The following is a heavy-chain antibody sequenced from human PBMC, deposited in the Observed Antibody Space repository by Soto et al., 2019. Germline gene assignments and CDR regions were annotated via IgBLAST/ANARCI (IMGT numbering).Heavy chain of an antibody. J-gene: IGHJ5*02. CDR3: ARGHYYDILTGYYKVGWFDP. CDR2: IKQDGSEK. Sequence: EMQLVESGGGLVQPGGSLRLSCAASGFTFSSYWMSWVRQAPGKGLEWVANIKQDGSEKYYVDSVKGRFTISRDNAKNALYLQMNSLRAEDTAVYYCARGHYYDILTGYYKVGWFDPWGQGTLVTVSS. V-gene: IGHV3-7*01. D-gene: IGHD3-9*01. CDR1: GFTFSSYW.